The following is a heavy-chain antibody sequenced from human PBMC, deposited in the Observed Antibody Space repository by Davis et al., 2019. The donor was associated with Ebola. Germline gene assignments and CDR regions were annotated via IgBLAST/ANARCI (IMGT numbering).Heavy chain of an antibody. CDR1: QFNFTGAW. CDR2: IVSSSTYI. CDR3: ARDVAGDAYGMDV. V-gene: IGHV3-21*01. Sequence: PGGSLRLSCAGSQFNFTGAWMNWVRQAPGKGLEWVSSIVSSSTYIYYADSVKGRFTISRDNAKNSLYLQMNSLRAEDTAVYYCARDVAGDAYGMDVWGQGTTVTVSS. J-gene: IGHJ6*02.